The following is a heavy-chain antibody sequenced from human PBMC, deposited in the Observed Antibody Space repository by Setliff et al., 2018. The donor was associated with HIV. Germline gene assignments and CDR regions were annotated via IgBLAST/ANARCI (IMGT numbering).Heavy chain of an antibody. D-gene: IGHD3-10*01. V-gene: IGHV4-31*01. CDR3: ARDAWSRGSPRFTFDV. J-gene: IGHJ3*01. CDR2: IYFSGST. CDR1: ADSLDSAPFY. Sequence: SETLSLTCSVSADSLDSAPFYWAWIRQHPGQGPEWIGSIYFSGSTIYNPSLKSLIDIPIDTCPSQFFLKLNSVSVAYTAVYSFARDAWSRGSPRFTFDVWGQGTMVTVSS.